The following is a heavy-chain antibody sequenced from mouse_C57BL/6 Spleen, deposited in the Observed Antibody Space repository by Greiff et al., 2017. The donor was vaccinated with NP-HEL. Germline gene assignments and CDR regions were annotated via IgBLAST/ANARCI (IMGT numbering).Heavy chain of an antibody. V-gene: IGHV1-15*01. CDR2: IDPETGGT. D-gene: IGHD2-3*01. Sequence: VQLQQSGAELVRPGASVTLSCKASGYTFTDYEMHWVKQTPVHGLEWIGAIDPETGGTAYNQKFKGKAILTADKSSSTAYMELRSLTSEDSAVYYCTRGVYSWFAYWGQGTLVTVSA. J-gene: IGHJ3*01. CDR3: TRGVYSWFAY. CDR1: GYTFTDYE.